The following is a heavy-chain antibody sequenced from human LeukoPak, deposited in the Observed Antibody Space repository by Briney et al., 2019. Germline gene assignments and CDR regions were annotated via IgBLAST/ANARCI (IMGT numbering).Heavy chain of an antibody. CDR3: AKGGYSNGRYYYYYMDV. Sequence: GGSLRLSCAASGFTFTTYWLGWVRQAPGKGLEWVSAIRGSGGSTYYADSVKGRFTISRDNSKNTLYLQMNSLRAEDTAVYYCAKGGYSNGRYYYYYMDVWGEGTTVTVSS. V-gene: IGHV3-23*01. CDR2: IRGSGGST. CDR1: GFTFTTYW. J-gene: IGHJ6*03. D-gene: IGHD5-18*01.